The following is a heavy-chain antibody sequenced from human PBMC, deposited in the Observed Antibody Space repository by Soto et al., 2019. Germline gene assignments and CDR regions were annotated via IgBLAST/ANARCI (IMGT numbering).Heavy chain of an antibody. Sequence: HLQLQESGPGRVKPSETLSLTCTVSGDSISSSNYYWGWIRQPPGKGLEWIANIYYSGTTYCNQSLKSRVAISVDTSKNHFSLKLSSVTAADTAIYYCARSNSGYYKWFDPWGQGTLVTVSS. CDR1: GDSISSSNYY. V-gene: IGHV4-39*02. D-gene: IGHD3-22*01. CDR2: IYYSGTT. J-gene: IGHJ5*02. CDR3: ARSNSGYYKWFDP.